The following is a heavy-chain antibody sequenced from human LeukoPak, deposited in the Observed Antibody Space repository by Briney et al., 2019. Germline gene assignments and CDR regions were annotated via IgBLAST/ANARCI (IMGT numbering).Heavy chain of an antibody. V-gene: IGHV3-23*01. CDR2: ISHTGGIT. J-gene: IGHJ4*02. Sequence: GGSLRLSCAASRFTFSNYGMSWVRQAPGKGLEWVSTISHTGGITYYADSVKGRFTISRDNSKSSLYLQLNSLRAEDTAMYFCAKFRGTNYNILTGLDSWGQGTLVTVSS. D-gene: IGHD3-9*01. CDR3: AKFRGTNYNILTGLDS. CDR1: RFTFSNYG.